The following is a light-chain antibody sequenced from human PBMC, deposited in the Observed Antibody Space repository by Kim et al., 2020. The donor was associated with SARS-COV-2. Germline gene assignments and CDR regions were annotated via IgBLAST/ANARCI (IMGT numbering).Light chain of an antibody. CDR2: EDN. V-gene: IGLV6-57*02. CDR1: SGSIASNY. Sequence: NFMLTQPHSVSESPGKTVTISCTGSSGSIASNYVQWYQQRPGSAPTTVIYEDNQRPSGVPDRFSGSIDSSSNSASLTISGLKTEDEADYYCQPYDSSNHVVFGGGTQLTVL. CDR3: QPYDSSNHVV. J-gene: IGLJ2*01.